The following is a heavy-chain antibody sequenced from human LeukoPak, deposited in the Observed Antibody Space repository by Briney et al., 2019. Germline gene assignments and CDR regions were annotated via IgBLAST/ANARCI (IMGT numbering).Heavy chain of an antibody. D-gene: IGHD3-16*01. CDR2: ISYDGSNK. CDR1: GFTFSSYA. J-gene: IGHJ4*02. Sequence: GGSLRLSCAASGFTFSSYAMHWVRQAPGKGLEWVAVISYDGSNKYYADSVKGRFTISRDNSKNTLYLQMNSLRAEDTAVYYCARDLGGDTLFDYWGQGTLVTVSS. V-gene: IGHV3-30-3*01. CDR3: ARDLGGDTLFDY.